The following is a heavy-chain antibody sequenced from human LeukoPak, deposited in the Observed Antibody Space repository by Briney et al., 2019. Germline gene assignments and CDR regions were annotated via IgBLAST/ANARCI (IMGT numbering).Heavy chain of an antibody. V-gene: IGHV3-23*01. Sequence: GGSLRLSRALSRFPFSNYAMSWVRHAPGKGLERVAATSGSGGETYYVDSVKGRFTISRDNSKTTLYLEMNSLRAEDTAVYYCAKSIREFGPWGQGALVTVSS. J-gene: IGHJ5*02. D-gene: IGHD3-16*01. CDR1: RFPFSNYA. CDR2: TSGSGGET. CDR3: AKSIREFGP.